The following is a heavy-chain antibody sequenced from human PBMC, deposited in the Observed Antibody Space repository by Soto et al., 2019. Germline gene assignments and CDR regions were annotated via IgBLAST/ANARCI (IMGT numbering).Heavy chain of an antibody. CDR3: AKDNGYCSSTSCNPYPQHEFDY. CDR2: ISYDGSNK. D-gene: IGHD2-2*01. CDR1: GFTFSSYG. Sequence: GGSLRLPCAASGFTFSSYGMHWVRQAPGKGLEWVAVISYDGSNKYYADSVKGRFTISRDNSKNTLYLQMNSLRAEDTAVYYCAKDNGYCSSTSCNPYPQHEFDYWGQGTLVTVSS. J-gene: IGHJ4*02. V-gene: IGHV3-30*18.